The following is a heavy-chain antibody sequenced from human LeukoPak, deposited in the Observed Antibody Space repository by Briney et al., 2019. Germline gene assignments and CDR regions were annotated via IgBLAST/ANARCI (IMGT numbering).Heavy chain of an antibody. CDR2: ISSSGSTI. J-gene: IGHJ4*02. Sequence: PGGSLRLSCAASGFTFSSYEMNWARQAPGKGLEWVSYISSSGSTIYYADSVKGRFTISRDNAKNSLYLQMNSLRDEDTAVYYCARDRSIVVVPAAFDYWGQGALVTVSS. V-gene: IGHV3-48*03. CDR3: ARDRSIVVVPAAFDY. D-gene: IGHD2-2*01. CDR1: GFTFSSYE.